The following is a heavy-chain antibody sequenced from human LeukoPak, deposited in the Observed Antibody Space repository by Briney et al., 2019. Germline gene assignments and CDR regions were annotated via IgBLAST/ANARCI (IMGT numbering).Heavy chain of an antibody. Sequence: GGSLRLSCAASGFTFSSYWMSWVRQAPGKGLEWVANIKQDGSEKYYVDSVNGRFTISRDNAKNSLYLQMNSLRAEDTAVYYCARRSTGKVVRDAFDIWGQGTMVTVSS. CDR3: ARRSTGKVVRDAFDI. J-gene: IGHJ3*02. CDR1: GFTFSSYW. CDR2: IKQDGSEK. D-gene: IGHD2-8*02. V-gene: IGHV3-7*01.